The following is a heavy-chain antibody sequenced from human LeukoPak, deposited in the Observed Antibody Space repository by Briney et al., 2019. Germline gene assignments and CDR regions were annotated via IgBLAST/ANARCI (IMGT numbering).Heavy chain of an antibody. CDR3: ARGAQLVISPFDY. J-gene: IGHJ4*02. V-gene: IGHV3-30*04. D-gene: IGHD6-13*01. Sequence: PGGSLRLSCAASGFTFSSYAMHWVRQAPGKGLEWVAVISYDGSNKYYADSVKGRFTISRDNSKNTLYLQMNSLRVEDTAVYYCARGAQLVISPFDYWGQGTLVTVSS. CDR2: ISYDGSNK. CDR1: GFTFSSYA.